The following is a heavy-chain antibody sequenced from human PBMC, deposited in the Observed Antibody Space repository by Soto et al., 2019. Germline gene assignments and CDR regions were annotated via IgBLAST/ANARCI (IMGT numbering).Heavy chain of an antibody. CDR2: ISSSSSTI. D-gene: IGHD3-16*02. CDR3: ARDRRLGELSYYYYYYTMDV. Sequence: PGGSLRLSCAVSGFTFSSYSMTWVRQAPGQGLEWVSYISSSSSTIYYADSVKGRFTTSRDNAKNSLYLQMNSLRDEDTAVYYCARDRRLGELSYYYYYYTMDVWGQGTTVPSP. CDR1: GFTFSSYS. J-gene: IGHJ6*02. V-gene: IGHV3-48*02.